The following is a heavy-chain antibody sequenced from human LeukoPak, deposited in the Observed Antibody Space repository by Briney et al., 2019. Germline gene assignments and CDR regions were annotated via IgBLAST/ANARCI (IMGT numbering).Heavy chain of an antibody. J-gene: IGHJ5*02. D-gene: IGHD2-2*01. CDR1: GGSISSSSYY. CDR2: IYYSGST. V-gene: IGHV4-39*01. CDR3: ARHAVVVPASP. Sequence: SETLSLTCTVSGGSISSSSYYWGWIRQPPGKGLEWIGSIYYSGSTYYNPPLKSRVTISVDTSKNQFSLKLSSVTAADTAVYYCARHAVVVPASPWGQGTLVTVSS.